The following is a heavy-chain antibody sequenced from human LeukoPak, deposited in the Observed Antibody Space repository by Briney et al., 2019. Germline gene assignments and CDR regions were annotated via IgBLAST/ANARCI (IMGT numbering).Heavy chain of an antibody. CDR1: GFTFSSYS. CDR2: ISSSSSYI. CDR3: AKGYSSSWYPVGYFDY. Sequence: GGSLRLSCAASGFTFSSYSMNWVRQAPGKGLEWVSSISSSSSYIYYADSVKGRFTISRDNSKNTLYLQMNGLRAEDTAVYYCAKGYSSSWYPVGYFDYWGQGTLVTVSS. D-gene: IGHD6-13*01. V-gene: IGHV3-21*01. J-gene: IGHJ4*02.